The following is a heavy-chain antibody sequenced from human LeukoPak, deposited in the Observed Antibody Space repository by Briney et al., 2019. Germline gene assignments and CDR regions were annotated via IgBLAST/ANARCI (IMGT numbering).Heavy chain of an antibody. CDR2: INPGGSDT. J-gene: IGHJ6*02. D-gene: IGHD6-6*01. CDR3: ARSSAGMDV. V-gene: IGHV5-51*01. CDR1: GYTFTSYW. Sequence: GESLKISCKGSGYTFTSYWIGWVRQMPGKGLEWMGIINPGGSDTRYGPSFQGQVTISADKSLSTAYLQWSSLKASDTAMYYCARSSAGMDVWGQGTTVTVSS.